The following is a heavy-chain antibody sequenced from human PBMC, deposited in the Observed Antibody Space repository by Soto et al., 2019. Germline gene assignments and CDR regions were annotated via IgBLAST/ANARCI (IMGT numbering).Heavy chain of an antibody. J-gene: IGHJ4*02. CDR2: ISSSSSYI. V-gene: IGHV3-21*01. CDR1: GFTFSGYS. Sequence: GGSLRLSCAASGFTFSGYSMNWVRQAPGKGLEWVSSISSSSSYIYYADSVKGRFTISRDNAKNSLYLQMNSLRAEDTAVYYCAREPLGYCTNGVCYTGFDYWGQGTLVTVSS. CDR3: AREPLGYCTNGVCYTGFDY. D-gene: IGHD2-8*01.